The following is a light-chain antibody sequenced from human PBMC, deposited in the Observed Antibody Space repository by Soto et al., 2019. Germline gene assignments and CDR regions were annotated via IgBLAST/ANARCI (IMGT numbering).Light chain of an antibody. Sequence: DIRMTPSPSSLSASVGDRVTITCQASQDISNYLNWYQQTPGKAPKLLIYDASNLETGVPSRFSGSGSGTDFIFTISSLQPEDIATYYCRQYDNLPWTFGQGTKVDIK. CDR1: QDISNY. J-gene: IGKJ1*01. V-gene: IGKV1-33*01. CDR2: DAS. CDR3: RQYDNLPWT.